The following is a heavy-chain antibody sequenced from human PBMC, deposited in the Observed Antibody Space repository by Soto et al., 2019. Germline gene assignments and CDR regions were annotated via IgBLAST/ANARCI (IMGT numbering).Heavy chain of an antibody. J-gene: IGHJ4*02. D-gene: IGHD3-10*01. CDR2: INHSGST. CDR1: GGSFSGYY. CDR3: AILGGLGDEGY. V-gene: IGHV4-34*01. Sequence: SETLSLTCAVYGGSFSGYYWSWIRQPPGKGLEWIGEINHSGSTNYNPYLKSRVTISVDTSKNQFSLKLSSATAADTAVYSCAILGGLGDEGYWGQGTLVTVSS.